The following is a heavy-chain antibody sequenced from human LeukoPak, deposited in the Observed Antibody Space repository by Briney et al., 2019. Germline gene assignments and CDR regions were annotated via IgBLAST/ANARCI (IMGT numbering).Heavy chain of an antibody. J-gene: IGHJ4*02. Sequence: PGGSLRLSCAASGFTVSSNYMSWVRQAPGKGLEWVSVIYSGGSTYYADSVKGRFTISRDNSKNTLYLQMNSLRAEDTAVYYCAIYGSGSYYPIWGQGTLVTVSS. CDR3: AIYGSGSYYPI. V-gene: IGHV3-53*01. CDR1: GFTVSSNY. CDR2: IYSGGST. D-gene: IGHD3-10*01.